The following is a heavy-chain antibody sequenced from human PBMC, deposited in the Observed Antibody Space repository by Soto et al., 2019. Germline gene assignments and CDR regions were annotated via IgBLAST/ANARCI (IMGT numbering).Heavy chain of an antibody. V-gene: IGHV3-30*19. CDR2: TSYDGSDK. J-gene: IGHJ1*01. CDR3: ARWGTTGGLDV. CDR1: GFTFRSYV. Sequence: QVPLVESGGGVVQPGTSLRVSCVGSGFTFRSYVIHWVRQAPGKGLEWVALTSYDGSDKYYDDSVRGRFTISRDNSRNTVDLQMDSLRLEATALYYCARWGTTGGLDVWGQGTLVSV. D-gene: IGHD3-16*01.